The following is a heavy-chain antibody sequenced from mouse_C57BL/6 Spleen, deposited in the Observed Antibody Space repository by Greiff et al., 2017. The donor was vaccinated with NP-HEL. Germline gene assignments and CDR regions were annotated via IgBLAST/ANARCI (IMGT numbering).Heavy chain of an antibody. Sequence: EVHLVESGPGLVKPSQSLSLTCSVTGYSITSGYYWNWIRQFPGNKLEWMGYISYDGSNNYNPSLKNRISITRDTSKNQFFLKLNSVTTEDTATYYCARGGLLRYYAMDYWGQGTSVTVSS. J-gene: IGHJ4*01. CDR3: ARGGLLRYYAMDY. V-gene: IGHV3-6*01. CDR1: GYSITSGYY. CDR2: ISYDGSN. D-gene: IGHD1-1*01.